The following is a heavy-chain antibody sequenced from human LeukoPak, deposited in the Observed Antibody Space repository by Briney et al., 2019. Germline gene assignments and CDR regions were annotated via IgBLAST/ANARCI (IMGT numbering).Heavy chain of an antibody. V-gene: IGHV4-4*07. J-gene: IGHJ5*02. CDR2: IYTSGST. CDR1: GGSISSYY. D-gene: IGHD5-12*01. Sequence: SETLSLTCTVSGGSISSYYWSWLRQPAGKGLEWIGRIYTSGSTNYNPSLKSRVTMSADTSKNQFSLKLSSVTATDTAVYYCARDLSPPTIVATITWFDPWGQGTLVTVSS. CDR3: ARDLSPPTIVATITWFDP.